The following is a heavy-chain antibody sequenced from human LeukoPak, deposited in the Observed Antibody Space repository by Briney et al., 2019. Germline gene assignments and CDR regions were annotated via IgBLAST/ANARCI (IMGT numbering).Heavy chain of an antibody. CDR2: IYYSGST. Sequence: SETLSLTCTVSGDSISSSSYYWGWIRQPPEKGLEWVGSIYYSGSTYYNPSLKSRVTISVDTSKNQFSLKLSSVTAADTAVYYCARQKWFGELYYYFDYWGQGTLVTVSS. CDR3: ARQKWFGELYYYFDY. D-gene: IGHD3-10*01. V-gene: IGHV4-39*01. J-gene: IGHJ4*02. CDR1: GDSISSSSYY.